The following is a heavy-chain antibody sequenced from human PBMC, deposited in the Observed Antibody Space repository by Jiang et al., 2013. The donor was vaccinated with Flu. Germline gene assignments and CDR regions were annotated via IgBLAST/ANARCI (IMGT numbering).Heavy chain of an antibody. D-gene: IGHD2-2*01. CDR3: AKRTYCSSTSCYAGGDYYYYGMDV. CDR2: ISGSGGST. J-gene: IGHJ6*02. CDR1: GFTFSSYA. V-gene: IGHV3-23*01. Sequence: VQLLESGGGLVQPGRSLRLSCAASGFTFSSYAMSWVRQAPGKGLEWVSAISGSGGSTYYADSVKGRFTISRDNSKNTLYLQMNSLRAEDTAVYYCAKRTYCSSTSCYAGGDYYYYGMDVWGQGTTVTVSS.